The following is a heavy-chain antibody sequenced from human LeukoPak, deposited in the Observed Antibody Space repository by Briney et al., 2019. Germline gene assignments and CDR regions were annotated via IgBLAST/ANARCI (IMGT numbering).Heavy chain of an antibody. J-gene: IGHJ4*02. CDR3: TQSNY. CDR1: GFTFSSCW. V-gene: IGHV3-73*01. CDR2: IRSKADNYAT. Sequence: GGSLRLSCAASGFTFSSCWMSWVRQASEKGLEWVGRIRSKADNYATAYAASVQGRCTISRDDSKNTAYLQLNSLKTEDTAVYYCTQSNYWGQGALVTVSS.